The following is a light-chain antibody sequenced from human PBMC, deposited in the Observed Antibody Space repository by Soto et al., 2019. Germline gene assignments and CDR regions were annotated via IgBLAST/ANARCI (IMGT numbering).Light chain of an antibody. CDR1: QDISNY. Sequence: DLQMTQSPSSLSASVGDRVTITCQASQDISNYLNWYQQKPGKAPKLLIYDASNLETGVPSRFSGSRSGTDFTFTISSLQPEDIATYYCQQYDNLPSITFGQGTRLDIK. J-gene: IGKJ5*01. V-gene: IGKV1-33*01. CDR3: QQYDNLPSIT. CDR2: DAS.